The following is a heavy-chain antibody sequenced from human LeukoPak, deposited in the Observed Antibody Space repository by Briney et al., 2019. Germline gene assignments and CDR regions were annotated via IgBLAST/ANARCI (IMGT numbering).Heavy chain of an antibody. V-gene: IGHV4-34*01. Sequence: SETLSLTCAASGGSFSGYYWSWIRQPPGKGLEWIWEINDSGGGNYNASLKSRVTISVDTSKNQFSLRLSSVTAADTAVYYCAPRGDIEHSYGYGKWFDPWGQGTRVTVSS. CDR1: GGSFSGYY. CDR2: INDSGGG. CDR3: APRGDIEHSYGYGKWFDP. J-gene: IGHJ5*02. D-gene: IGHD5-18*01.